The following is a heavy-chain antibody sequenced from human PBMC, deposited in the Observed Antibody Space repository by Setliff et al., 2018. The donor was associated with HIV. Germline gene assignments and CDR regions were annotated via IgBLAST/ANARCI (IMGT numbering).Heavy chain of an antibody. CDR3: ARDLGAVAGYYFDY. Sequence: ASVKVSCKASGYAFTRNIIHWVRQAPGQRLEWMGWINVANGNAKYSLKFQDKVTLIRDTSATTVYMELSSLRPEDTAIYYCARDLGAVAGYYFDYWGQGTLVTVSS. CDR1: GYAFTRNI. V-gene: IGHV1-3*01. CDR2: INVANGNA. J-gene: IGHJ4*02. D-gene: IGHD6-19*01.